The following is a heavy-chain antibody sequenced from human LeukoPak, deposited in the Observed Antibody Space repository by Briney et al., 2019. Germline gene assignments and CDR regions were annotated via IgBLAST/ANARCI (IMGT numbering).Heavy chain of an antibody. V-gene: IGHV3-9*01. J-gene: IGHJ3*02. CDR1: GFTFDDYA. CDR3: AKARSPAISTAIGAFDI. Sequence: PGGSLRLSCAASGFTFDDYAMLWVRQAPGKGLEWGSGISWNSGSIGYADSVKGRFTISRDNAKNSLYLQMNSLRAEDTALYYCAKARSPAISTAIGAFDIWGQGTMVTVSS. D-gene: IGHD2-21*02. CDR2: ISWNSGSI.